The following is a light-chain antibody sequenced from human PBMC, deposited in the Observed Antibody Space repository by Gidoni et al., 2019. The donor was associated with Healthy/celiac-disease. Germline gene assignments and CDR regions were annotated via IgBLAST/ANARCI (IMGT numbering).Light chain of an antibody. CDR3: QSYDSRLSGSV. CDR2: GNS. CDR1: SSNIGAGYD. J-gene: IGLJ2*01. V-gene: IGLV1-40*01. Sequence: QSVLTQPPSVSWAPGQRVTISCTGSSSNIGAGYDVHWYQQLPGPAPKLLIYGNSNRPSGVPDRLSGSKAGTSASLAITGLQAEDEADYYCQSYDSRLSGSVFGGGTKLTVL.